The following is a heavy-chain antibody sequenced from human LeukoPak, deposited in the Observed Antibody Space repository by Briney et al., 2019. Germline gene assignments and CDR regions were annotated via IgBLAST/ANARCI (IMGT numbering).Heavy chain of an antibody. D-gene: IGHD3-10*01. V-gene: IGHV4-39*01. J-gene: IGHJ5*02. Sequence: SETLSLTCTVSGDSISSRSYYWGWIRQPPGKGLEWIGSIYYSGNTYYNPSLKSRVTISVDTSKNQFSLKLSSVTAADTAVYYCVRLGVYGSGSYYWFDPWGQGTLVTVSS. CDR1: GDSISSRSYY. CDR2: IYYSGNT. CDR3: VRLGVYGSGSYYWFDP.